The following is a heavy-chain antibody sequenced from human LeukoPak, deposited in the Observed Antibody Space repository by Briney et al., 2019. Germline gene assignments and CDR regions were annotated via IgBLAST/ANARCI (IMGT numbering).Heavy chain of an antibody. CDR1: GFTFSNYA. D-gene: IGHD3-22*01. Sequence: GGSLRLSCAASGFTFSNYAMNWVRQAPGKGLEWVSSISGSSTDIYYADSVKGRFTISRDNAKNSLYLQINSLRAEDTAVYYCVPTMIVASWGQGTLVTVSS. V-gene: IGHV3-21*01. CDR3: VPTMIVAS. J-gene: IGHJ5*02. CDR2: ISGSSTDI.